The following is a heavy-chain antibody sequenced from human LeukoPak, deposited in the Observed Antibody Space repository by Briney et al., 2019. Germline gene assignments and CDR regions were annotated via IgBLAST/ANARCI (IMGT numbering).Heavy chain of an antibody. J-gene: IGHJ4*02. CDR3: ARDRSYYSDTGADY. CDR2: VYATGNT. V-gene: IGHV4-61*02. CDR1: GGSINRGTHY. D-gene: IGHD3-22*01. Sequence: SETPSLTCTVSGGSINRGTHYWSWVRQPAGKGLEWIGRVYATGNTNYNPSLWSRLSISIDTSRNQFSLRLSSVTAADTAVYYCARDRSYYSDTGADYWGQGIVVIVSS.